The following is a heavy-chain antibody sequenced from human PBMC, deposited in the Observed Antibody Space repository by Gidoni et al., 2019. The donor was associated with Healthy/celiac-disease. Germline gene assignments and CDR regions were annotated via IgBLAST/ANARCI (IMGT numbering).Heavy chain of an antibody. J-gene: IGHJ6*02. Sequence: EVQLVESGGGLVQPGGSLKLSCAASGFTFSYSAMHWVRQASGKGLEWVGRIRSKANTYATAYAASVKGRFTISRDDSKNTAYLLMNSLKTEDTAVYYCTRHKDCSGGSCPPGYYYGMDVWGQGTTVTVSS. V-gene: IGHV3-73*01. CDR3: TRHKDCSGGSCPPGYYYGMDV. D-gene: IGHD2-15*01. CDR1: GFTFSYSA. CDR2: IRSKANTYAT.